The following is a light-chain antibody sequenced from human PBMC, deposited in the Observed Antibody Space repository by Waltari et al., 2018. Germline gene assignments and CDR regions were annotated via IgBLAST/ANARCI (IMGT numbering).Light chain of an antibody. J-gene: IGLJ3*02. Sequence: QSVLTQPPSVSGAPGQRVTISCTGSDSNIGAGYDVHWYQQLPGTAPKLLICGNTNRPSGVPDRFPGSKSGTSGSLAIAGLQAEDEAYYYGQSYDRSLAGSWVFGGGTKLTV. CDR1: DSNIGAGYD. CDR2: GNT. V-gene: IGLV1-40*01. CDR3: QSYDRSLAGSWV.